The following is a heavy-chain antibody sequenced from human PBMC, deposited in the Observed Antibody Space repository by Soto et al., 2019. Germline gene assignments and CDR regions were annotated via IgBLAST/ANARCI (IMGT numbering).Heavy chain of an antibody. CDR3: ARARRNLVVPAAMIYYYYMDV. D-gene: IGHD2-2*01. Sequence: ASVKVSCKASGYTFTSYDINWVRQATGQGLEWMGWMNPNSGNTGYAQKFQGRVTMTRNTSISTAYMELSSLRSEDTAVYYCARARRNLVVPAAMIYYYYMDVWGKGTTVTVS. CDR2: MNPNSGNT. CDR1: GYTFTSYD. V-gene: IGHV1-8*01. J-gene: IGHJ6*03.